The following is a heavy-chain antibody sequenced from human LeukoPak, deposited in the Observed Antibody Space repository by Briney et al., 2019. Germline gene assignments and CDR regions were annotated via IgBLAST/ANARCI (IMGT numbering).Heavy chain of an antibody. D-gene: IGHD3-22*01. CDR3: ARGYDSSGYFSD. J-gene: IGHJ4*02. V-gene: IGHV7-4-1*02. Sequence: ASVKVSCKASGYTFSSNAINWVRQAPRQGLEWMGWIDTNTGNPTYAQGFTGQFVFSLDTSASTAYLQISSLKAEDTAEYFCARGYDSSGYFSDWGQGTLVTVSS. CDR2: IDTNTGNP. CDR1: GYTFSSNA.